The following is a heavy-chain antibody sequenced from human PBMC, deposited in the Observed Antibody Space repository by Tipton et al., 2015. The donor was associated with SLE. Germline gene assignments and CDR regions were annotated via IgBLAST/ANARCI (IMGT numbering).Heavy chain of an antibody. V-gene: IGHV4-59*11. CDR1: GGSISSHY. CDR2: IYHSGST. J-gene: IGHJ4*02. Sequence: TLSLTCTVSGGSISSHYWSWIRQPPGKGLEWIGSIYHSGSTYYNPSLKSRVTISVDTSKNQFSLKLSSVTAADTAVYYCARDQQNWGFDYWGQGTLVTVSS. CDR3: ARDQQNWGFDY. D-gene: IGHD3-16*01.